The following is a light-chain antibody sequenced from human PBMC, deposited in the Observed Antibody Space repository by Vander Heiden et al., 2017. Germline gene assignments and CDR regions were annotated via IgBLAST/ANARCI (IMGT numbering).Light chain of an antibody. V-gene: IGLV8-61*01. J-gene: IGLJ2*01. Sequence: TVVTQEPSFSVSPGGTGTLTSGVSSGSVSTNYYPSWYQQTPGQSPRTLIYSKNTRAAGVLDRFSGSILGNTAALTITGAGADDESDYYCVLYMGSGISVFGGGTKLTVL. CDR2: SKN. CDR3: VLYMGSGISV. CDR1: SGSVSTNYY.